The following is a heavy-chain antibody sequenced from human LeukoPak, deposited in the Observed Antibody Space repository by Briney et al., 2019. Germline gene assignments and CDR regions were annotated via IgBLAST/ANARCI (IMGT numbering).Heavy chain of an antibody. CDR2: IYYCGST. V-gene: IGHV4-59*01. CDR1: GGSISSFY. D-gene: IGHD2-2*01. Sequence: PSETLSLTCTVSGGSISSFYWSWIRQPPGKGLEWIGYIYYCGSTNHNPSLKTRVTISVDTSKNQFSLKLSSVTAADTAVYYCARVRRRYCSSTSCRDAFDIWGQGTMVTVSS. J-gene: IGHJ3*02. CDR3: ARVRRRYCSSTSCRDAFDI.